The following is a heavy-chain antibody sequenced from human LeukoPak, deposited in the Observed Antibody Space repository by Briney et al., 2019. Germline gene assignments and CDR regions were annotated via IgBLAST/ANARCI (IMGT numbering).Heavy chain of an antibody. D-gene: IGHD3-10*01. CDR1: GFTFSSSA. V-gene: IGHV3-23*01. Sequence: GGSLRLSCAASGFTFSSSAMNWVRQAPGKGLEWVSAISGSGRRTYYADSVKGRFSISRDNSKNTLYLQMNSLRAEDTAVYYCAKDSSSSYGSAGYLGYWGQGTLVTVSS. J-gene: IGHJ4*02. CDR2: ISGSGRRT. CDR3: AKDSSSSYGSAGYLGY.